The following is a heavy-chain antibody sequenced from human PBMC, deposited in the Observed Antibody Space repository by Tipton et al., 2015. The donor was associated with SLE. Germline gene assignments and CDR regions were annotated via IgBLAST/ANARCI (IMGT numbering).Heavy chain of an antibody. D-gene: IGHD6-13*01. CDR3: ARGLQQPVRNYYYYMDV. V-gene: IGHV4-4*07. J-gene: IGHJ6*03. CDR2: IYTSGST. Sequence: TLSLTCTVYGGSFSGYYWSWIRQPAGKGLEWIGFIYTSGSTNYNPSLKSRVTMSLDTSKNQFSLKLSSVTAADTAVYYCARGLQQPVRNYYYYMDVWGKGTTVTVSS. CDR1: GGSFSGYY.